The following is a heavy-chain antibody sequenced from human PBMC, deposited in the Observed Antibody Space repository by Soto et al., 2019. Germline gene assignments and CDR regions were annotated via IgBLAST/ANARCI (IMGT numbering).Heavy chain of an antibody. Sequence: SCKASGYTFTSYAMSWFRQAPGKGLGWVGFIRSKAYGGTTEYAASVKGRFTISRDDSKSIAYLQMNSLKTEDTAVYYCTRDRGDYDILRETLNYYYYYYMDVWGKGTTVTVSS. CDR2: IRSKAYGGTT. V-gene: IGHV3-49*03. CDR3: TRDRGDYDILRETLNYYYYYYMDV. J-gene: IGHJ6*03. D-gene: IGHD3-9*01. CDR1: GYTFTSYA.